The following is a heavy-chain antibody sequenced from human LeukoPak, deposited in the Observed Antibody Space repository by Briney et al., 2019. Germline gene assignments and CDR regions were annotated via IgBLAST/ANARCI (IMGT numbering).Heavy chain of an antibody. J-gene: IGHJ4*02. D-gene: IGHD3-22*01. V-gene: IGHV4-59*08. CDR2: IYYSGST. CDR3: ASHKIPDDYYSCFDY. Sequence: PSETLSLTCTVSGGSLSSYFWSWIRQPPGKGLEWIGYIYYSGSTNYNPSLKSRVTMSVDTAKNQFSLKLTSVTAADTAVYYCASHKIPDDYYSCFDYWGQGTLVTVSS. CDR1: GGSLSSYF.